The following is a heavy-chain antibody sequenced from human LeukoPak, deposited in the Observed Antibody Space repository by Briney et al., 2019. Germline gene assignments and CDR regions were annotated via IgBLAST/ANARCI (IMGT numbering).Heavy chain of an antibody. J-gene: IGHJ1*01. CDR3: ANQAPVPRYFQH. V-gene: IGHV3-23*01. Sequence: GGSLRLSCTDSGLDFSKYAINWVRQTPGKGLEWVSSIGGNGGTTHYADSVKGRFTISRDNSNNTVFLQMNSLRAEDTAVYYCANQAPVPRYFQHWGQGTLVTVSS. D-gene: IGHD6-6*01. CDR1: GLDFSKYA. CDR2: IGGNGGTT.